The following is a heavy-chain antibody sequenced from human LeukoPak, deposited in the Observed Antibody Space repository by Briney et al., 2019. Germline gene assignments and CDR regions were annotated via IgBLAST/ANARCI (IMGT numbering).Heavy chain of an antibody. CDR3: AKDVEVLSMGFDY. J-gene: IGHJ4*02. V-gene: IGHV3-43*02. Sequence: PGGSLRLSCAASGFTFDDYAMHWVRQAPGKGLEWVSLITGDGGRTNYADSVKGRSTISRDNSKNSLYLQMNSLRAEDTALYYCAKDVEVLSMGFDYWGQGTLVTVSS. D-gene: IGHD1-26*01. CDR2: ITGDGGRT. CDR1: GFTFDDYA.